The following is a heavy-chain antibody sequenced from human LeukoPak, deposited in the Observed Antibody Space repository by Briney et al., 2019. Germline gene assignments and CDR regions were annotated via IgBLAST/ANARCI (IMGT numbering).Heavy chain of an antibody. CDR1: GYTFTSYG. Sequence: ASVKVSCKASGYTFTSYGISWVRQAPGQGLEWMGWISAYNGNTNYAQKLQGRVTMTTDTSTSTAYMELRSLRPDDTAVYYCVRDPRYCSSTSCYGEYDYWGQGTLVTVSS. CDR2: ISAYNGNT. D-gene: IGHD2-2*01. CDR3: VRDPRYCSSTSCYGEYDY. V-gene: IGHV1-18*01. J-gene: IGHJ4*02.